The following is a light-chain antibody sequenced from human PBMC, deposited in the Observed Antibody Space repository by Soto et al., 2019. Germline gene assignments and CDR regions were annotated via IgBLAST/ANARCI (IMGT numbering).Light chain of an antibody. Sequence: DIVMTQSPDSLAVSLGERATINCKSSQSVSTNNKNYLTWYQLKPGQPPRLLIFWASTRESGVPDRFTGSVSGTDFSLTISSLQAEDVAVYYCQQYYSPPVTFGGGTKVEIK. CDR2: WAS. J-gene: IGKJ4*01. CDR3: QQYYSPPVT. V-gene: IGKV4-1*01. CDR1: QSVSTNNKNY.